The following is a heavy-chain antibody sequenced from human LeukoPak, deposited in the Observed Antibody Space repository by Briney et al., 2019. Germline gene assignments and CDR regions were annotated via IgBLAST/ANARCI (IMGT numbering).Heavy chain of an antibody. D-gene: IGHD6-19*01. CDR2: ISSSSGFI. CDR1: GFTFSSFS. CDR3: ARVRAGYSSGWTGVDC. V-gene: IGHV3-21*01. J-gene: IGHJ4*02. Sequence: GGSLRLSCAASGFTFSSFSMNWVRQAPGKGLEWVSSISSSSGFIYYADSLKGRFTISRDNSKDTLYLQMNSLRAEDTAVYYCARVRAGYSSGWTGVDCWGQGTLVTVSS.